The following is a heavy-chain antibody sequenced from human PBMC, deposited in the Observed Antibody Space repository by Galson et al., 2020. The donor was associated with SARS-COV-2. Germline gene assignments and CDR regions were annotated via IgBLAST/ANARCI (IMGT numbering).Heavy chain of an antibody. CDR1: GFTFRSYW. CDR3: ARDLRMDYYYYYGMDV. J-gene: IGHJ6*02. D-gene: IGHD2-8*01. V-gene: IGHV3-74*01. CDR2: INSYGNSR. Sequence: GESLKISCAASGFTFRSYWMHWVRQSPGKGLERVSHINSYGNSRTYAAFVKGRFTISRDDAKNTLYLQMNSLRAEDTAVYYCARDLRMDYYYYYGMDVWGRGTTVTVSS.